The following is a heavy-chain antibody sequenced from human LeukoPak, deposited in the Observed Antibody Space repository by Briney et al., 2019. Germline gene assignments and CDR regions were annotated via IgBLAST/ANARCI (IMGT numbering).Heavy chain of an antibody. J-gene: IGHJ4*02. CDR2: IYYSGST. V-gene: IGHV4-59*11. D-gene: IGHD6-6*01. CDR3: AREYSSSGFDY. CDR1: GGSISSHY. Sequence: SETLSLTCTVSGGSISSHYWSWIRQPPGKGLEWIGYIYYSGSTNYNPSLKSRVTISVDMSKNQFSLKLSSVTAADTAVYYCAREYSSSGFDYWGQGTLVTVSS.